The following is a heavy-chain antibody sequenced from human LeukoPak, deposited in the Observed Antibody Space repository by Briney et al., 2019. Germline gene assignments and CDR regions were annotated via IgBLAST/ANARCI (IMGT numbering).Heavy chain of an antibody. V-gene: IGHV3-23*01. CDR1: GFTFSSYG. D-gene: IGHD2-15*01. CDR2: ISGSGGST. J-gene: IGHJ6*03. Sequence: PGGSLRLSCAASGFTFSSYGMSWVRQAPGKGLEWVSAISGSGGSTYYADSVKGRFTISRDNSKNTLYLQMNSLKTEDTAVYYCTTAGEGGGSCYDCYYYMDVWGKGTTVTVSS. CDR3: TTAGEGGGSCYDCYYYMDV.